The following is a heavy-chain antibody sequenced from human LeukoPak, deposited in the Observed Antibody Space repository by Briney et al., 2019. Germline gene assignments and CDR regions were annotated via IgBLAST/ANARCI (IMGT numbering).Heavy chain of an antibody. J-gene: IGHJ4*02. CDR1: NGSFSHVY. CDR2: INERGNT. Sequence: PSETLSLTCGVYNGSFSHVYWNWIRQPPGKELEWIGEINERGNTNYNPSLRSRISISVDTSKKQFSLRLASVTAADTAVYYCARDPVNYDSSGPLDYWGQGTLVTVSS. D-gene: IGHD3-22*01. CDR3: ARDPVNYDSSGPLDY. V-gene: IGHV4-34*01.